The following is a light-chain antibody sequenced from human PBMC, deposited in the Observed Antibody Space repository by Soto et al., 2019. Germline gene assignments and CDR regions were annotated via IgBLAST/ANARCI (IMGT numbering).Light chain of an antibody. CDR2: GAS. Sequence: MVMTQSPATLSVSPGERATLSCRASQSVSTKLAWYQQKPGQAPRLLIYGASTRAPGIPARFSVSGSGTDFTLTISSLPSEDFAGYYCQQYNNWPYTFGPGTRVDIK. CDR1: QSVSTK. CDR3: QQYNNWPYT. V-gene: IGKV3D-15*01. J-gene: IGKJ3*01.